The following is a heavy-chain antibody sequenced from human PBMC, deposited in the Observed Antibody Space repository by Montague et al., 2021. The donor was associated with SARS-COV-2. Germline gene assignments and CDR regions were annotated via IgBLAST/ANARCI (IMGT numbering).Heavy chain of an antibody. Sequence: SETLSLTCTVSSDSVSSGKYFWTWIRQPPGKGLEWIGYIFYTGSANYNPSLKSRVTISVDTSNNQFSLRLTSVTTSDTAVYYCARGRVTRAGFDYWGQGIRVIVSS. CDR2: IFYTGSA. CDR1: SDSVSSGKYF. CDR3: ARGRVTRAGFDY. D-gene: IGHD2-21*02. V-gene: IGHV4-61*01. J-gene: IGHJ4*02.